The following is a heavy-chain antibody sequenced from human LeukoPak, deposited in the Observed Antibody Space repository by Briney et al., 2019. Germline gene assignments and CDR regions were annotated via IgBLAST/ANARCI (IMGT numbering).Heavy chain of an antibody. CDR2: ISAYNGNT. D-gene: IGHD2-15*01. Sequence: ASVKVSCKASGYTFTSYGISWVRQAPGQGLERVGWISAYNGNTNYAQKLQGRVTMTTDTSTSTAYMELRSLRSDDTAVYYCARIPSCKSSGGSCYVQVHWFDPWGQGTLVTVSS. CDR1: GYTFTSYG. V-gene: IGHV1-18*01. CDR3: ARIPSCKSSGGSCYVQVHWFDP. J-gene: IGHJ5*02.